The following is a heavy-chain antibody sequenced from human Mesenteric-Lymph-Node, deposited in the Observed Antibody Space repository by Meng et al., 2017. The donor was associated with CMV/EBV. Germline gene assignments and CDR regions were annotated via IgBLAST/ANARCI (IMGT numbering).Heavy chain of an antibody. CDR2: IYSGGST. Sequence: GGSLRLSCAASGFTFSDSYMNWIRQAPGKGLEWVSVIYSGGSTYYADSVKGRFTISRDNSKNTLYLQMNSLRAEDTAVYYCARVPFPYGMDVWGQGTTVTVSS. CDR1: GFTFSDSY. V-gene: IGHV3-53*01. CDR3: ARVPFPYGMDV. J-gene: IGHJ6*02.